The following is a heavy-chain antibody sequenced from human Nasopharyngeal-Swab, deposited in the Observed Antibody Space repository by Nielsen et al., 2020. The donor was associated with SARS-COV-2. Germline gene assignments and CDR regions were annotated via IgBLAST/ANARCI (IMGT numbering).Heavy chain of an antibody. CDR3: TKGAGATILDYFDH. D-gene: IGHD3-3*01. CDR1: GFTFDDYA. Sequence: GGSLRLSCEASGFTFDDYAMHWVRQTPGKGLEWVSGISWNSGYDYSVEGRFTISRANAKNSLHLQMSSLRAEDTAIYYCTKGAGATILDYFDHWGQGTLVTVSS. V-gene: IGHV3-9*01. J-gene: IGHJ4*02. CDR2: ISWNS.